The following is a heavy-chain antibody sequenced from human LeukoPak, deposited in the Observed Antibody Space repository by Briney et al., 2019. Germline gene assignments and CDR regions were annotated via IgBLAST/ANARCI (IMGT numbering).Heavy chain of an antibody. Sequence: AGGSLRLSCAASGFTFSSYSMNWVRQAPGKGLEWVSYISSSSSTIYYADSVKGRFTISRGNAKNSLYLQMNSLRAEDTAVYYCARDRCSSTSCGFDYWGQGTLVTVSS. CDR1: GFTFSSYS. CDR2: ISSSSSTI. D-gene: IGHD2-2*01. V-gene: IGHV3-48*01. CDR3: ARDRCSSTSCGFDY. J-gene: IGHJ4*02.